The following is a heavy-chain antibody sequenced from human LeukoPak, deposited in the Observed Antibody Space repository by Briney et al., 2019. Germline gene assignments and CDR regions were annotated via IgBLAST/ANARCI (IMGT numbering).Heavy chain of an antibody. CDR3: ARGQGTVTTH. V-gene: IGHV4-34*01. CDR1: GGSFSGYY. CDR2: INHSGST. J-gene: IGHJ4*02. Sequence: SETLSLTCAVYGGSFSGYYWSWIRQPPGKGLEWIGEINHSGSTNYNPSLKSRVTISLDTSKNQFSLNLSSVTAADTAVYYCARGQGTVTTHWGQGTLVTVSS. D-gene: IGHD4-17*01.